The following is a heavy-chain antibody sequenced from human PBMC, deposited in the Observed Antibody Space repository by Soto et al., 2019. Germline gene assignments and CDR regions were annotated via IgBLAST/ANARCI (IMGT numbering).Heavy chain of an antibody. Sequence: SETLSLTCAVYGGSFSGYYWSWIRQPPGKGLEWIGEINHSGSTNYNPSLKSRVTISVDTSKNQFSLKLSSVTAADTAVYYCARVWFGELRYYYYGMDVWGQGTTVTVSS. CDR1: GGSFSGYY. J-gene: IGHJ6*02. V-gene: IGHV4-34*01. CDR2: INHSGST. CDR3: ARVWFGELRYYYYGMDV. D-gene: IGHD3-10*01.